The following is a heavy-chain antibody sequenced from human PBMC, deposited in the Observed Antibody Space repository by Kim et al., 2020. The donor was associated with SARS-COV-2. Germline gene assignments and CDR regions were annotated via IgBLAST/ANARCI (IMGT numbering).Heavy chain of an antibody. V-gene: IGHV4-59*13. CDR3: ARERQSGLDY. J-gene: IGHJ4*02. CDR1: GGSISSYY. CDR2: IYYSGST. Sequence: SETLSLTCTVSGGSISSYYWSWIRQPPGKGLEWIGYIYYSGSTNYNPSLKSRVTISVDTSKNQFSLKLSSVTAADTAVYYCARERQSGLDYWGQGTLVTVSS. D-gene: IGHD2-2*03.